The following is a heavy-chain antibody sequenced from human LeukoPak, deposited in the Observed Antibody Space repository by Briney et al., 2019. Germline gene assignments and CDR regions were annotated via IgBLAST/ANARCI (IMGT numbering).Heavy chain of an antibody. Sequence: PSETLSLTCTVSGGSISTYYWTWIRQPPGKGLEWIGYIYYSGSTNYNPSLKSRVTISVDTSKNQFSLKLTSVTAADTAVYYCVGYTMMGAFDIWGQGTMVTVSS. CDR2: IYYSGST. D-gene: IGHD3-22*01. CDR1: GGSISTYY. CDR3: VGYTMMGAFDI. V-gene: IGHV4-59*01. J-gene: IGHJ3*02.